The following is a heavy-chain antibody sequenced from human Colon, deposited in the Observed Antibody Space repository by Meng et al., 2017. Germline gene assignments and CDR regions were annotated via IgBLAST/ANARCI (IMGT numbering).Heavy chain of an antibody. V-gene: IGHV4-4*02. J-gene: IGHJ5*02. CDR1: GDSVSSRTW. D-gene: IGHD5-24*01. CDR3: ARKFTIRGPGANWLDP. CDR2: IHHGGST. Sequence: QGPAEERGPALVKPAGSLSLPSVVSGDSVSSRTWWTWVRQPPGKGLEWIGEIHHGGSTNYNPSLKSRVTISIDKSKNQFSLTLNSLTAADTAVYYCARKFTIRGPGANWLDPWGQGTLVTVSS.